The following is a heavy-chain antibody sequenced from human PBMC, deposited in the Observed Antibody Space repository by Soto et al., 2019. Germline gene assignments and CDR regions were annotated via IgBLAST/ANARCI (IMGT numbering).Heavy chain of an antibody. V-gene: IGHV3-21*04. CDR1: GFTFSSYS. CDR3: TSLPRVDGGSGGRHLDL. Sequence: GGSLRLSCAASGFTFSSYSMNWVRQAPGKGLEWVSSISSSSSYIYYADSVKGRFTISRDNAKNSLYLQMNSLQTEDTAVYFCTSLPRVDGGSGGRHLDLWGRGTLVTVSS. D-gene: IGHD1-26*01. CDR2: ISSSSSYI. J-gene: IGHJ2*01.